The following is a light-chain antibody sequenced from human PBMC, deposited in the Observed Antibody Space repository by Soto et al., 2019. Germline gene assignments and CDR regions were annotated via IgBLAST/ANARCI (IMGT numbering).Light chain of an antibody. V-gene: IGKV3-15*01. Sequence: EIVLTHSPATLSSFPGYRVTLSCSSSQTVPSRIAWYQQKPGQAPRLLIYGASTRATGVPDRFSGTGSGTEFTLTIRSLKSEDYGVYYCQQHKSWPPINCGQGKRLAIK. CDR2: GAS. CDR1: QTVPSR. CDR3: QQHKSWPPIN. J-gene: IGKJ5*01.